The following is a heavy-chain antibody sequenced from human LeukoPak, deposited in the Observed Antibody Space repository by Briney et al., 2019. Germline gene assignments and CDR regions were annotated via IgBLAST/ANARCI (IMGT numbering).Heavy chain of an antibody. CDR1: GYTFTGYY. CDR3: ARVRGISSSPWSEGYY. Sequence: GASVKVSCKASGYTFTGYYMHWVRQAPGQGLEWMGWINPNSGGTNYAQKFQGRVTMTRDTSISTAYMELSGLRSDDTAVYYCARVRGISSSPWSEGYYWGQGTLVTVSS. J-gene: IGHJ4*02. D-gene: IGHD6-6*01. CDR2: INPNSGGT. V-gene: IGHV1-2*02.